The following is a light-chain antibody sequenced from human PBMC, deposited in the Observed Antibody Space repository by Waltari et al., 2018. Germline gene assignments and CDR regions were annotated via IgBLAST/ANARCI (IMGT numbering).Light chain of an antibody. V-gene: IGKV1-39*01. CDR3: QHSFSGPPWT. CDR2: DAS. Sequence: IEMAQSPPSLSASVGDSVTITCRASQFINTYLNWYQQRPGEAPQLLIYDASVLQIGVPSRFAGGGSGTDFTLTINGLQPEDLATYYCQHSFSGPPWTFGQGTKVKV. J-gene: IGKJ1*01. CDR1: QFINTY.